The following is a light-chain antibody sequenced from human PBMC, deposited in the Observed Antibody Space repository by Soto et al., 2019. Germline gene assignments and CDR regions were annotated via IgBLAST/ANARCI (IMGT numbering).Light chain of an antibody. J-gene: IGLJ2*01. CDR1: SSDVGGYNY. CDR2: DVS. V-gene: IGLV2-14*01. CDR3: SSYTSSSTLDV. Sequence: QSVLTQPASVSGSPGQSITISCTGTSSDVGGYNYVSWYQQHPGKAPKLMIYDVSNRTSGVSNRFSGSKSGNTASLTISGLQAEDEADYYCSSYTSSSTLDVFGGGTKLTVL.